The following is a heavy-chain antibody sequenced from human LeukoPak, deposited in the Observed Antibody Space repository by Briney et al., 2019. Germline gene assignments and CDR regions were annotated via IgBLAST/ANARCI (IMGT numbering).Heavy chain of an antibody. D-gene: IGHD3-10*01. J-gene: IGHJ6*03. CDR1: GYTFTSYG. V-gene: IGHV1-69*13. CDR3: AGSEVEALVRAGPDYYSYYYMDV. Sequence: GASVKVSCKASGYTFTSYGISWVRQAPGQGLEWMGGNIPTLDAPSYAQKFQGRVTITADDSTSTVYMEVSSLRSEDTAIYYCAGSEVEALVRAGPDYYSYYYMDVWGKGTTVTVSS. CDR2: NIPTLDAP.